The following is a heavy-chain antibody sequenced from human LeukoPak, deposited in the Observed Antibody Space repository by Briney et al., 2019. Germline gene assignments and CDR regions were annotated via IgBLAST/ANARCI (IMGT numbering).Heavy chain of an antibody. V-gene: IGHV3-30-3*01. CDR2: ISYDGSNK. Sequence: GRSLRLSCAASGFTFSSYAMHWVRQAPGKGLEWVAVISYDGSNKYYADSVKGRFTISRDNSKNTLYLQMNSLRAEDTAVYYCARDRGGCSSTSCYAMDVWGKGTTVTVSS. J-gene: IGHJ6*03. CDR1: GFTFSSYA. D-gene: IGHD2-2*01. CDR3: ARDRGGCSSTSCYAMDV.